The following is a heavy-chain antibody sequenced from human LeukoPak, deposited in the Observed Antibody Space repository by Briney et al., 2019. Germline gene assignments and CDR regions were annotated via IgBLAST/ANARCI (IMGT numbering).Heavy chain of an antibody. CDR1: GFTFSSYA. CDR3: AREWGRIAVAGGPGY. Sequence: GGSLRLSCAASGFTFSSYAMHWVRQAPGKGLEWVAVISYDGSNKYYADSVKGRFTISRDNSKNTLYLQMNSLRVKDTAVYYCAREWGRIAVAGGPGYWGQGALVTVSS. D-gene: IGHD6-19*01. V-gene: IGHV3-30*04. CDR2: ISYDGSNK. J-gene: IGHJ4*02.